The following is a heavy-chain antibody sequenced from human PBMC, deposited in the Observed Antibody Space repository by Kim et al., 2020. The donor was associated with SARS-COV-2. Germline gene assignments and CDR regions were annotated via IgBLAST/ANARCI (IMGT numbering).Heavy chain of an antibody. D-gene: IGHD1-26*01. J-gene: IGHJ4*01. Sequence: SETLSLTCTVSGVSVSSDTDYWTWIRPPPGKELERLGSIHYTGSTNYNPSPRSRVTMSIDTSKNQFSLNLSFATSADTAAYYCATARGVGAKRALDYWC. V-gene: IGHV4-61*01. CDR3: ATARGVGAKRALDY. CDR1: GVSVSSDTDY. CDR2: IHYTGST.